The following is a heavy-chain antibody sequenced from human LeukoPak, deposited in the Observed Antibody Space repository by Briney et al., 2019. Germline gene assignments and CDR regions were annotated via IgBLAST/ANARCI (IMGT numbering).Heavy chain of an antibody. CDR2: IYYSGST. D-gene: IGHD6-6*01. CDR1: GGSISSYY. V-gene: IGHV4-59*12. J-gene: IGHJ4*02. CDR3: ARNPRGSGSSGFDY. Sequence: ASETLSLTCTVSGGSISSYYWSWIRQPPGKGLEWIGYIYYSGSTNYNPSLKSRVTISVDTSKNQFSLKLSSVTAGDTAVYYCARNPRGSGSSGFDYWGQGTRSPSPQ.